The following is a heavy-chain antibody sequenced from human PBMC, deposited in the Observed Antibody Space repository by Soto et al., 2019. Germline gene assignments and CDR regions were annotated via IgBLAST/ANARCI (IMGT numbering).Heavy chain of an antibody. Sequence: QVQLVQSGAEVKKPGSSVKVSCKASGGTFSSYTISWVRQAPGQGLEWMGRIIPILGIANYAQKFQGRVTITADKPTSTAYMELSSLRSEDTAVYYCAREVGYSNYYYYYYMDVWGKGTTVTVSS. CDR2: IIPILGIA. CDR3: AREVGYSNYYYYYYMDV. V-gene: IGHV1-69*08. J-gene: IGHJ6*03. D-gene: IGHD4-4*01. CDR1: GGTFSSYT.